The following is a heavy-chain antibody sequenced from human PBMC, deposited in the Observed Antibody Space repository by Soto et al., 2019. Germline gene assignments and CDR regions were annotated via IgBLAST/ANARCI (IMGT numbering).Heavy chain of an antibody. CDR1: GYTFTSYG. CDR3: ARDVLRYFDWLLSMPHQFDY. V-gene: IGHV1-18*01. CDR2: ISAYNGNT. J-gene: IGHJ4*02. D-gene: IGHD3-9*01. Sequence: QVPLVQSGAEVKKPGASVKVSCRASGYTFTSYGISWVRQAPGQGLEWMGWISAYNGNTNYAQKLQGRVTMTTETSTSTAYMELRSLRSDDTAVYYCARDVLRYFDWLLSMPHQFDYWGQGTLVTVSS.